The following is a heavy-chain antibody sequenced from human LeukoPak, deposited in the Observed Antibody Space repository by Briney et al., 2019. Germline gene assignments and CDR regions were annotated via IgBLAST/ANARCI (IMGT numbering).Heavy chain of an antibody. J-gene: IGHJ4*02. CDR2: IKSKTDGGTT. V-gene: IGHV3-15*01. CDR1: GFTFSNAW. D-gene: IGHD5-12*01. Sequence: GGSLRLSCAASGFTFSNAWMGWVRQAPGKGLEWVGGIKSKTDGGTTDYAAPVKGRFTISRGDSKNTLYLQMNSLKTEDTAVYYCTTERDGYFFDYWGQGTLVTVSS. CDR3: TTERDGYFFDY.